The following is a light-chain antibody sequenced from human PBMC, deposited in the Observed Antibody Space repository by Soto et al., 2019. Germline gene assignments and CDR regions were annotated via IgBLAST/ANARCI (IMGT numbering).Light chain of an antibody. V-gene: IGKV1-5*01. CDR2: DAS. Sequence: DIQMTQSPSTLSASVGDRVTITCRASQSISSWLAWYQQKPGKAPKLLIYDASSLESGVPSRFSGSGSGTEFTLPLSSLQPDDFATYYCQQYNSQGTFGQGTKV. CDR1: QSISSW. CDR3: QQYNSQGT. J-gene: IGKJ1*01.